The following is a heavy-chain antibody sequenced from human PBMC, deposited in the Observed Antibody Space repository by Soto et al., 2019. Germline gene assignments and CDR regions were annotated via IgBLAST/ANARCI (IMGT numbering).Heavy chain of an antibody. CDR3: AKDIYYGSGSLIRFWDYYYYGMDV. J-gene: IGHJ6*02. CDR1: GFTFSSYG. D-gene: IGHD3-10*01. V-gene: IGHV3-30*18. CDR2: ISYDGSNK. Sequence: VGSLRLSCAASGFTFSSYGMHWVRQAPGKGLEWVAVISYDGSNKYYADSVKGRFTISRDNSKNTLYLQMDSLRAEDTAVYYCAKDIYYGSGSLIRFWDYYYYGMDVWGQGTTVTVSS.